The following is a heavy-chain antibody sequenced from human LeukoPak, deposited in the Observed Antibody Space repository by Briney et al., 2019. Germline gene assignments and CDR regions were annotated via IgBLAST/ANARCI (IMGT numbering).Heavy chain of an antibody. Sequence: SGGSLRLSCAASGFTSSRDSMNWVRQAPGKGLEWVSYINGGGSPIYYADSVRGRFTISRDNAKNSLYLQMNSLRAEDTAVYYCVRDNPRCCGVIPANIDDYWGQGTLVTVSS. D-gene: IGHD2-21*01. CDR1: GFTSSRDS. J-gene: IGHJ4*02. CDR3: VRDNPRCCGVIPANIDDY. CDR2: INGGGSPI. V-gene: IGHV3-48*01.